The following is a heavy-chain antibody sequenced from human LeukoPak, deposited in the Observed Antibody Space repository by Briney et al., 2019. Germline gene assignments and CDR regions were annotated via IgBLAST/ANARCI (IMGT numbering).Heavy chain of an antibody. V-gene: IGHV6-1*01. CDR1: GDSVSSNSAA. Sequence: SQTLSLTCAISGDSVSSNSAAWNWIRQSPSRGLEWLGRTYYRSKWYNDYAVSVKSRITINPDTSKDQFSLQLNSVTPEDTAVYYCARERGAGTGYYYYYGMDVWGQGTTVTVSS. CDR2: TYYRSKWYN. D-gene: IGHD6-13*01. J-gene: IGHJ6*02. CDR3: ARERGAGTGYYYYYGMDV.